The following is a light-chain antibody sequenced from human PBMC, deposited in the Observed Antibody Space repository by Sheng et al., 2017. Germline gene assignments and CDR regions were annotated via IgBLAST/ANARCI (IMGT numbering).Light chain of an antibody. CDR1: QSFGDP. V-gene: IGKV3-11*01. CDR3: QQRYNWPPIFT. Sequence: EIVLTQSPATLSLSPGERAALSCRASQSFGDPVAWYQQKPGQAPRLLIYDTYTRASGVPARFSGGQSGTQFTLTISSLETEDFAVYYCQQRYNWPPIFTFGPGT. CDR2: DTY. J-gene: IGKJ3*01.